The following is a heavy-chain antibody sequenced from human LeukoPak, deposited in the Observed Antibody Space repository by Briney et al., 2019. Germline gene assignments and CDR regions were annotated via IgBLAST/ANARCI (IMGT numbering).Heavy chain of an antibody. V-gene: IGHV1-3*01. Sequence: ASVKVSCKASGYTFTSYAMHWVRQAPGQGLEWMGWINAGNGNTKYSQKFQGRVTITRDTSASTAYMELSSLRSEDTAVYYCAREPTYYDFWSGYHFMFDPWGQGTLVTVSS. CDR3: AREPTYYDFWSGYHFMFDP. CDR2: INAGNGNT. J-gene: IGHJ5*02. CDR1: GYTFTSYA. D-gene: IGHD3-3*01.